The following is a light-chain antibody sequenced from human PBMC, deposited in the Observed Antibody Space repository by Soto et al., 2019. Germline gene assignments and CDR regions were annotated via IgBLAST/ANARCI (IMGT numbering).Light chain of an antibody. CDR2: DAS. V-gene: IGKV3-11*01. Sequence: EIVLTQSPATLSLSPGERATLSCRASQSVRNNLAWYQQKPGQPPRLLIYDASYRATDIPARFSGSGSGTDFTLTISRLEPEDFAVYYCQQYVSPPITFGQGTRLEIK. CDR3: QQYVSPPIT. CDR1: QSVRNN. J-gene: IGKJ5*01.